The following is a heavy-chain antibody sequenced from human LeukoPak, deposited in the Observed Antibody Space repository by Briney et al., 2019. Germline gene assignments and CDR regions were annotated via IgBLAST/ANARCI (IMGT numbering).Heavy chain of an antibody. CDR1: GGSFSGYY. V-gene: IGHV4-34*01. CDR2: INHSGST. CDR3: ASNRILWLRASFDI. D-gene: IGHD5-12*01. J-gene: IGHJ3*02. Sequence: SETLSLTCAVYGGSFSGYYWSWIRQPPGKGLEWIGEINHSGSTNYNPSLKSRVTISVDTSKNQFSLKLSSVTAVDTAVYYCASNRILWLRASFDIWGQGTMVTVSS.